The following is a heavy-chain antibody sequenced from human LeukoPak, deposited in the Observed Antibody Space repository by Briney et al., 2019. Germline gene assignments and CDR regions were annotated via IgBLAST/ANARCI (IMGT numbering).Heavy chain of an antibody. J-gene: IGHJ4*02. CDR1: GFTFSSYG. CDR3: ARAYCSGGSCYKPRDY. V-gene: IGHV3-33*01. D-gene: IGHD2-15*01. CDR2: IWYDGSNK. Sequence: PGRSLRLSCAASGFTFSSYGMHWVRQAPGKGLEWVAVIWYDGSNKYYADSVKGRFTISRDNSKNTLYLQMNSLRAEDTAVYYCARAYCSGGSCYKPRDYWGQGTLVTVSS.